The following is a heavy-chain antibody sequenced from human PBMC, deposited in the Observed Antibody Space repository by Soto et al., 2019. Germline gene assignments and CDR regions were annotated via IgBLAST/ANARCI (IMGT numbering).Heavy chain of an antibody. CDR1: GFTFSSYA. CDR3: AKDKPRNMLVAAAGHGMDV. V-gene: IGHV3-23*01. Sequence: EVQLLESGGGLVQPGGSLRLSCAASGFTFSSYAMSWVRQAPGKGLEWVSAISGSGGSTYYAVSVKGRFTLSRDNSKNTLYLQMNSLRAEDTAVYYCAKDKPRNMLVAAAGHGMDVWGQWTTVTVSS. CDR2: ISGSGGST. J-gene: IGHJ6*02. D-gene: IGHD6-13*01.